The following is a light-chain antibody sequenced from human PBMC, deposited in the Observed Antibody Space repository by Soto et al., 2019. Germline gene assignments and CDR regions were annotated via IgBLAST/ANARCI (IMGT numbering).Light chain of an antibody. CDR3: QQYGSSPPIT. V-gene: IGKV3-20*01. Sequence: EIVLTQPPGTLSLSTGERATLSCRASQSVSSSYLTWYQQKPGQAPRLLIYGASSRATGIPDRFSGSGSGTDFTLTISRLEPEDFAVYYCQQYGSSPPITFGQGTRLEIK. CDR1: QSVSSSY. J-gene: IGKJ5*01. CDR2: GAS.